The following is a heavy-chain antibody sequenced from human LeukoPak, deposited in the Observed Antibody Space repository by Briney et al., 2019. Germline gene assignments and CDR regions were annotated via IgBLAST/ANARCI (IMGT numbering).Heavy chain of an antibody. CDR1: GYTLTSYD. CDR2: MNPNSGNT. V-gene: IGHV1-8*01. D-gene: IGHD3-10*01. CDR3: ARMPVLLWFGELLRSRHRAFDI. J-gene: IGHJ3*02. Sequence: GAAVKVSCKASGYTLTSYDINWVRQATGQGLEWVGWMNPNSGNTGYAQKLQGRGTMTRNTSISTAYMELSSLRSEDTAVYYCARMPVLLWFGELLRSRHRAFDIWGQGTMVTVSS.